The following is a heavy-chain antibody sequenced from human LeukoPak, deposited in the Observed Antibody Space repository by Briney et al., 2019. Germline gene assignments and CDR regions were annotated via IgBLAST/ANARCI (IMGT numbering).Heavy chain of an antibody. CDR1: GGSISSYY. D-gene: IGHD1-26*01. Sequence: SETLSLTCTVSGGSISSYYWSWIRQPPGKGLEWIGYIYYSGSTNYNPSLKSRVTTSVDTSKNQFSLKLSSVTAADTAVYYCASPAIVGATNDYWGQGTLVTVSS. CDR3: ASPAIVGATNDY. CDR2: IYYSGST. J-gene: IGHJ4*02. V-gene: IGHV4-59*01.